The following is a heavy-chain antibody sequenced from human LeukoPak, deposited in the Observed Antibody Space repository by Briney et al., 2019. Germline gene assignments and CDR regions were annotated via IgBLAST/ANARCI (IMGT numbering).Heavy chain of an antibody. CDR1: XFTFSSYS. CDR2: ISSSSYI. CDR3: ARDEFI. J-gene: IGHJ3*02. Sequence: CAXSXFTFSSYSMNWVRQAPGKGLEWVSSISSSSYIYYSDSVKGRFTISRDNTKTSLYLEMKSLRVEDTAVYYCARDEFIWGRGTMVTVSS. V-gene: IGHV3-21*01.